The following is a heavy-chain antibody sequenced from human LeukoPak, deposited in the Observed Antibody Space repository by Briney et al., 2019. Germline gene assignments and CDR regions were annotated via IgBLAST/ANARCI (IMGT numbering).Heavy chain of an antibody. Sequence: PSETLSLTCAVYGGSFSGYSWSWIRQPPGKGLEWIGEINHSGSTNYNPSLKSRVTISVDTSKNQFSLKLSSVTAADTAVYYCARVGPAGNNRYYYYSRMDVWGQGTTVTVSS. D-gene: IGHD6-19*01. V-gene: IGHV4-34*01. J-gene: IGHJ6*02. CDR3: ARVGPAGNNRYYYYSRMDV. CDR2: INHSGST. CDR1: GGSFSGYS.